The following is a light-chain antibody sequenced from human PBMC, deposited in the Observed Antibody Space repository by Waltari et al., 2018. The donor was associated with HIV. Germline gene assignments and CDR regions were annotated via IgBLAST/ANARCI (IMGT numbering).Light chain of an antibody. J-gene: IGKJ5*01. Sequence: EIVMTQSPATLSVSPGERATLSCRASQSVRSNLAWYQQRPGQATRLLISGASTRATGVPARFSGSGSGTDFTLTISSLQSEDFAVYYCQQYDNWPPITFGQGTRLEIK. CDR3: QQYDNWPPIT. CDR2: GAS. CDR1: QSVRSN. V-gene: IGKV3-15*01.